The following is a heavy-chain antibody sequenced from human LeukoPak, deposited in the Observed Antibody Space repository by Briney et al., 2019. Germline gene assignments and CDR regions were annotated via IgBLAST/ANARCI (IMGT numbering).Heavy chain of an antibody. CDR3: ARIAYADEGMDV. D-gene: IGHD2-21*01. CDR2: IKPDGSEK. V-gene: IGHV3-7*01. J-gene: IGHJ6*03. CDR1: GFSFSSYW. Sequence: GGSVCLSCAASGFSFSSYWMAWVGQGPGQGLEGVANIKPDGSEKKYGVSVKGRFTISRDNAKNSVYLQMSSLRAEETAVYYCARIAYADEGMDVWGKGTTVTVSS.